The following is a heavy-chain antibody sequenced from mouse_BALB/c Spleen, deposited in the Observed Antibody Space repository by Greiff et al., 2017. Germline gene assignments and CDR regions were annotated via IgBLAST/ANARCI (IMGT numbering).Heavy chain of an antibody. CDR3: TGTRAMDY. J-gene: IGHJ4*01. Sequence: EVQLVESGGGLVKPGGSLKLSCAASGFTFSDYYMYWVRQTPEKRLEWVATISDGGSYTYYPDSVKGRFTISRDNAKNNLYLQMSSLKSEDTAMYYCTGTRAMDYWGQGTSVTVSS. D-gene: IGHD4-1*01. V-gene: IGHV5-4*02. CDR1: GFTFSDYY. CDR2: ISDGGSYT.